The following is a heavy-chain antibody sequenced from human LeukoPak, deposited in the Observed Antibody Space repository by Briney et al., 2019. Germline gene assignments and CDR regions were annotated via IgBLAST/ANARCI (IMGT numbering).Heavy chain of an antibody. Sequence: PSQTLSLTCTVSGGSISSGGYYWSWIRQHPGKGLEWIGYIYFSGSTYYNPSLKSRVTISVDTSKNQFSLKLSSVTAADTAVYYCARAQYCSGTSCYSSWFDPWGRGTLVTVSS. CDR1: GGSISSGGYY. V-gene: IGHV4-31*03. J-gene: IGHJ5*02. CDR3: ARAQYCSGTSCYSSWFDP. D-gene: IGHD2-2*02. CDR2: IYFSGST.